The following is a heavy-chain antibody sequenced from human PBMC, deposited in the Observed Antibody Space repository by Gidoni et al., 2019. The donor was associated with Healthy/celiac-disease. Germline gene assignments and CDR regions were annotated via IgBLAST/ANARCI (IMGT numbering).Heavy chain of an antibody. J-gene: IGHJ6*02. D-gene: IGHD2-21*02. CDR1: GGTFSSYA. CDR2: IVPIFGTA. V-gene: IGHV1-69*06. CDR3: ARDLLCYCGGGCDGLGG. Sequence: EVKKPGSSVKVSCKASGGTFSSYAISWVRQAPGQGLEWMGGIVPIFGTANYAQKFQGRGTITADKSTSTAYMGLSSLRSEDTAVYFCARDLLCYCGGGCDGLGGWGQGATVTVSS.